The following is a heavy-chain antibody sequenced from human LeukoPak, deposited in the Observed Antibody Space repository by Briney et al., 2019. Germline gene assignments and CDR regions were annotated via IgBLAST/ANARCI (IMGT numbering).Heavy chain of an antibody. D-gene: IGHD6-19*01. CDR1: GFTVSSNY. J-gene: IGHJ4*02. Sequence: GGSLRLSCVASGFTVSSNYMTWVRQAPGKGLEWVSVIYSGGTTYYADSVKGRFTISRDNSQNTLDLQMNSLRAEDTAMYYCARAGVVAGSFYFDYWGQGTLVTVSS. V-gene: IGHV3-66*01. CDR3: ARAGVVAGSFYFDY. CDR2: IYSGGTT.